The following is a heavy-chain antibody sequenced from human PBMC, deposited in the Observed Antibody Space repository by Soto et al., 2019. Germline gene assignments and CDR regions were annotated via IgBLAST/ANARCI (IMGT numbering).Heavy chain of an antibody. V-gene: IGHV1-2*04. CDR1: GYTFTGYY. CDR3: ARGVYYGSGYYFDY. D-gene: IGHD3-10*01. Sequence: ASVKVSCKASGYTFTGYYMHWGRQAPGQGLEWMGWINPNSGGTNYAQKFQGWVTMTRDTSISTAYMELSRLRSDDTAVYYCARGVYYGSGYYFDYWGQGTLVTVSS. J-gene: IGHJ4*02. CDR2: INPNSGGT.